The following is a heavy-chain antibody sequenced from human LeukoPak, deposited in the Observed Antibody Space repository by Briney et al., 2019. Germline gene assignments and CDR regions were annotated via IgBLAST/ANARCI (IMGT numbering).Heavy chain of an antibody. J-gene: IGHJ3*02. V-gene: IGHV1-18*01. CDR3: AAELYGGNYDCCNFEI. Sequence: GASVKVSCKASGYTFTSYGISWVRQAPGQGLEWMGWISAYNGNTNYAQKLQGRVTMTTDTSTSTAYMELRSLRSDDTAVYYCAAELYGGNYDCCNFEIWGQGTMVTVSS. CDR1: GYTFTSYG. CDR2: ISAYNGNT. D-gene: IGHD4-23*01.